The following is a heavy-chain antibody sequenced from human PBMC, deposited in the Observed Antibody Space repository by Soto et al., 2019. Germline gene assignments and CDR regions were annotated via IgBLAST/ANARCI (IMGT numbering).Heavy chain of an antibody. CDR3: AVSLRPYDSSGYYYA. D-gene: IGHD3-22*01. CDR2: INPNSGGT. V-gene: IGHV1-2*02. J-gene: IGHJ5*02. CDR1: GYTFTGYY. Sequence: ASVKVSCKASGYTFTGYYMHWVRQAPGQGLEWMGWINPNSGGTNYAQKFQGRVTITRDTSISTAYMELSRLRSDDTAVYYCAVSLRPYDSSGYYYAWGQGTLVTVSS.